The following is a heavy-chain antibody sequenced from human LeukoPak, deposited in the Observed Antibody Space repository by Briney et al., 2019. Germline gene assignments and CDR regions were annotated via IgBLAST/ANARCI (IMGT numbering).Heavy chain of an antibody. CDR1: GGSISSHY. V-gene: IGHV4-59*08. CDR2: MYYSGST. J-gene: IGHJ6*02. D-gene: IGHD6-19*01. CDR3: ARSVVVAGFVSDYYYYGMDV. Sequence: SETLSLTCTVSGGSISSHYWSWIRQPPGKRLEGMRYMYYSGSTKYNPSLESRVTISADGSKKQFSLRLSSVTAADTAVYYCARSVVVAGFVSDYYYYGMDVWGQGTTVTVSS.